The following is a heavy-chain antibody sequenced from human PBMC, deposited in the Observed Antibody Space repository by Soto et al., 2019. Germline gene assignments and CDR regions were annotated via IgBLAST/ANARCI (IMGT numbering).Heavy chain of an antibody. CDR2: IFYTGST. V-gene: IGHV4-39*01. J-gene: IGHJ4*02. Sequence: PSETLSLTCTVSGVSIISSTYYWVFIRQPPGKGLEWIATIFYTGSTYYNPSLKSRVTISVDTSKNQFSLKLSSVTAADTAVYYWASRPITVAGTPLDYWGQRTPVPVSS. D-gene: IGHD6-19*01. CDR1: GVSIISSTYY. CDR3: ASRPITVAGTPLDY.